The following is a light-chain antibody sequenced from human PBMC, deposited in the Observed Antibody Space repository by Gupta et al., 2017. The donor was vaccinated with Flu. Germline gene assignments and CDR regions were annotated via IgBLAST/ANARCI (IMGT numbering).Light chain of an antibody. CDR2: GAS. CDR1: QDLPSL. J-gene: IGKJ1*01. Sequence: PFLLSASVGDRVTITGRPRQDLPSLLTWYQQNPVQAPITLMYGASSLQGGVPPKFPGSGSRTDFPLTINNLPPEDVATYYCQHYNAYPSTSGPGTTVDI. CDR3: QHYNAYPST. V-gene: IGKV1-16*02.